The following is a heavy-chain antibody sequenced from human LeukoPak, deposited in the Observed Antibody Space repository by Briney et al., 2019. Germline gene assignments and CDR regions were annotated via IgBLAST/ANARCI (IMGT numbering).Heavy chain of an antibody. D-gene: IGHD4-17*01. CDR2: ISHIGRT. CDR3: ARDLVPVTKGFDI. CDR1: GDSFSSHY. V-gene: IGHV4-59*11. Sequence: SETLSLTCAVSGDSFSSHYWTWIRQSPGTGLEWIGYISHIGRTNYNPSLKSRVTISIDASKNQFSLKLRSVTAADTAVYYCARDLVPVTKGFDIWGQGTMVSVSS. J-gene: IGHJ3*02.